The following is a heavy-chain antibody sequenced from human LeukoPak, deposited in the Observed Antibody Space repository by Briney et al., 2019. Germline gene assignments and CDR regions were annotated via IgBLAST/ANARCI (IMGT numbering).Heavy chain of an antibody. CDR3: AKDIYSSNSIFDY. D-gene: IGHD6-13*01. CDR2: FSGSDGST. Sequence: GGSLRLSCAASGFTFSSYAMSWVRQAPGKGLEWVSAFSGSDGSTYYADSVKGRFTISRDNSKNTLYLQMNSLRAEDTAVYYCAKDIYSSNSIFDYWGQGTLVAVSS. V-gene: IGHV3-23*01. J-gene: IGHJ4*02. CDR1: GFTFSSYA.